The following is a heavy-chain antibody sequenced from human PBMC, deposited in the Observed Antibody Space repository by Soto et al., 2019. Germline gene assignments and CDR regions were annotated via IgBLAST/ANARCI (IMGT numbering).Heavy chain of an antibody. V-gene: IGHV3-11*03. Sequence: GESLKISCAASGLTFSDYYMSWIRQAPGKGPEWVSYITSSGSYTKYADSVKGRFTISRDDSKNLIYLQMNSLKTEDTAVYYCEGEVSSSGPDYEYWGKGTLVTVSP. CDR1: GLTFSDYY. J-gene: IGHJ4*02. D-gene: IGHD3-22*01. CDR2: ITSSGSYT. CDR3: EGEVSSSGPDYEY.